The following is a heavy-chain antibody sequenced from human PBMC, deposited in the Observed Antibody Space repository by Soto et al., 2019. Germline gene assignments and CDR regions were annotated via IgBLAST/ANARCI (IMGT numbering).Heavy chain of an antibody. Sequence: GGSLRLSCAASGFTFSSYSMNWVRQAPGKGLEWVSSISSSSSYIYYADSVKGRFTISRDNAKNSLYLQMNSLRAEDTAVYYCARGDYGDKARSGGYYYYATDVWGQGTTVTGSS. CDR1: GFTFSSYS. J-gene: IGHJ6*02. D-gene: IGHD4-17*01. V-gene: IGHV3-21*01. CDR2: ISSSSSYI. CDR3: ARGDYGDKARSGGYYYYATDV.